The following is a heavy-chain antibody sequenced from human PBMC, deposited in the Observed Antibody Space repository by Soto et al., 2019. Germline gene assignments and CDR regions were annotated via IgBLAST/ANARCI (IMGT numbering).Heavy chain of an antibody. CDR3: ASHGGRLGY. CDR1: GYTFTSYG. D-gene: IGHD3-16*01. Sequence: QVQLVQSGAEVKKPGASVKVSCKASGYTFTSYGISWVRQAPGQGLEWKGWISAYNGNTTDAQTLQGRVTMTTDTATSTAYMELRSLRSDDAAADYCASHGGRLGYWVQGTLVTVSS. J-gene: IGHJ4*02. CDR2: ISAYNGNT. V-gene: IGHV1-18*01.